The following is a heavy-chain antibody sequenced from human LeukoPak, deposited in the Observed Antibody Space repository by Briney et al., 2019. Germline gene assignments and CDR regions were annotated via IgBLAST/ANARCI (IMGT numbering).Heavy chain of an antibody. J-gene: IGHJ4*02. D-gene: IGHD6-25*01. CDR3: ARERTPGSGYGVDY. CDR2: INPNINGT. CDR1: GYTFTGYF. Sequence: ASVKVSCKASGYTFTGYFMHWVRQAPGQGLEWMGWINPNINGTNYAQKFQGRVTMTGDRSISTAYMELSRLRSDDTAVYYCARERTPGSGYGVDYWGQGTVVTVSS. V-gene: IGHV1-2*02.